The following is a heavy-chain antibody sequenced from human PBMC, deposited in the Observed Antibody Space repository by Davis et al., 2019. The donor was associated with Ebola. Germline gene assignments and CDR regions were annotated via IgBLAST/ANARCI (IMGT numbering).Heavy chain of an antibody. CDR1: GFSVSDY. CDR3: AKDQDDFWSGYSQTFDY. Sequence: GESLKISCAASGFSVSDYMNWVRQAPGKGLEWVAVIYSGGTTHYADSVKGRFTISRDNAKNSLYLQMNSLRAEDTAVYYCAKDQDDFWSGYSQTFDYWGQGTLVTVSS. CDR2: IYSGGTT. D-gene: IGHD3-3*01. J-gene: IGHJ4*02. V-gene: IGHV3-53*01.